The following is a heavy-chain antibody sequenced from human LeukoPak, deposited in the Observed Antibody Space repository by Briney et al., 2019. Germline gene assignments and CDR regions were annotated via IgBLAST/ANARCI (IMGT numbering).Heavy chain of an antibody. D-gene: IGHD3-10*01. V-gene: IGHV4-39*01. Sequence: PSQTLSLTCTVSGGSIRSSSHYWGWIRQPPGKGLEWIGSISNNGNTYYNPSLKSRVTMSVDTSKKYFSLKLSSVTAADTAVYYCARHLSGWIGELVPYYFDNWGQGTLVTVTS. CDR1: GGSIRSSSHY. J-gene: IGHJ4*02. CDR2: ISNNGNT. CDR3: ARHLSGWIGELVPYYFDN.